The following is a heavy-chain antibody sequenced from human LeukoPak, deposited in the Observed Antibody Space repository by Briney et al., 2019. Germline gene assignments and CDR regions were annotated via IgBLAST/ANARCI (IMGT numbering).Heavy chain of an antibody. CDR1: GFTFSNAW. CDR2: IKSKTDGGTT. V-gene: IGHV3-15*01. Sequence: GGSLRLSCAASGFTFSNAWMSWVRQAPGKGLEWVGRIKSKTDGGTTDYAAPVKGRFTISRDDSKNTLYLQMNSLKTEDTAVYYCTTDLVAVAVTGFDPWGQGTLVTVSS. CDR3: TTDLVAVAVTGFDP. D-gene: IGHD2-15*01. J-gene: IGHJ5*02.